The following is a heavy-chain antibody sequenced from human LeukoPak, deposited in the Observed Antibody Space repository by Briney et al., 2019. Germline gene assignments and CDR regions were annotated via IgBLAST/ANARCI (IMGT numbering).Heavy chain of an antibody. CDR2: LYSGGSA. V-gene: IGHV3-66*01. J-gene: IGHJ4*02. CDR3: ARGVWDIVVVPAANFDY. Sequence: PGGSLRLSCAASGFTFSSYAMNWVRQAPGKGLEWVSVLYSGGSANYADSVKGRFTFSRDNSMNTLYLQMNSLRAEDTAVYYCARGVWDIVVVPAANFDYWGQGTLVTVSS. D-gene: IGHD2-2*01. CDR1: GFTFSSYA.